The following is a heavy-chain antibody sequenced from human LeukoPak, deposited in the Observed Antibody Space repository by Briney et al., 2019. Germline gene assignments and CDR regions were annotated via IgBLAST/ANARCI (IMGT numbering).Heavy chain of an antibody. J-gene: IGHJ4*02. V-gene: IGHV3-53*04. CDR2: IYSGGST. Sequence: GGSLRLSCAASGFTVSNNYMSWVRQAPGKGLEWVSVIYSGGSTYYADSVKGRFTISRHNSKNTLYLQMNSLRAEDTAVYYCARDIRGTRGSGYSDYWGQGTLVTVSS. CDR3: ARDIRGTRGSGYSDY. D-gene: IGHD3-22*01. CDR1: GFTVSNNY.